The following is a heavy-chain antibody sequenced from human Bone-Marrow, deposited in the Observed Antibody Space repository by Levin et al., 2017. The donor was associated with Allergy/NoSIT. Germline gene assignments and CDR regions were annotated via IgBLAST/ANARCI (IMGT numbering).Heavy chain of an antibody. CDR1: GGSIRSSY. J-gene: IGHJ3*02. D-gene: IGHD2-8*01. V-gene: IGHV4-59*12. CDR3: ARDVESTDGVFDI. Sequence: SQTLSLTCTVSGGSIRSSYWSWIRPPPGKGPEWVAYMYYSGRTNYNPSLKSRAAVSIDTSENQFSLKLSSVTAADTAVYYCARDVESTDGVFDIWGQGRMVTVSS. CDR2: MYYSGRT.